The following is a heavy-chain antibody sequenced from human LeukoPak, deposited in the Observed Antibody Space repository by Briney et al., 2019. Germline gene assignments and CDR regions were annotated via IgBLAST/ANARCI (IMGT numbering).Heavy chain of an antibody. V-gene: IGHV4-39*07. CDR1: GGSISSSNYY. Sequence: PSETLSLTCTVSGGSISSSNYYWGWIRQPPGKGLEWIGSMYYSGSTYYNPSLKSRVTISVDTSKNQFSLKLSSVTAADTAVYYCAKLDEISYVYDSSGPTSKWGQGTLVTVSS. CDR3: AKLDEISYVYDSSGPTSK. J-gene: IGHJ4*02. D-gene: IGHD3-22*01. CDR2: MYYSGST.